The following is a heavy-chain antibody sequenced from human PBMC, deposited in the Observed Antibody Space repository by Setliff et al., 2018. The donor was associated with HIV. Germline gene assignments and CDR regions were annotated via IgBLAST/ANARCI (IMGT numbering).Heavy chain of an antibody. D-gene: IGHD6-19*01. CDR3: ARGRGMAVAGTGNGEILYVFDI. V-gene: IGHV1-8*01. Sequence: GASVKVSCKASGYTFTTYDINWVRQATGQEPEWVGWMNPNSGNTGYAQKFQHKVNMTRNTSISTAYMDMSSLRSEDTAVYYCARGRGMAVAGTGNGEILYVFDIWGQGTMVTVSS. J-gene: IGHJ3*02. CDR1: GYTFTTYD. CDR2: MNPNSGNT.